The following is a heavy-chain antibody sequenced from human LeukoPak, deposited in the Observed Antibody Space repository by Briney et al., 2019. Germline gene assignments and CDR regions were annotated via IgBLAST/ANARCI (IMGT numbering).Heavy chain of an antibody. V-gene: IGHV3-23*01. Sequence: GGSLRLSCAASGFTFSSYAMSWVRQAPGKGLEWVSTISNSDYSTYYADSVKGRFTISRANSENTLYLQMNNLRAEDTAVYYCAKDDAWIRFGEWSQGTLVTVSS. CDR1: GFTFSSYA. D-gene: IGHD3-10*01. CDR3: AKDDAWIRFGE. CDR2: ISNSDYST. J-gene: IGHJ4*02.